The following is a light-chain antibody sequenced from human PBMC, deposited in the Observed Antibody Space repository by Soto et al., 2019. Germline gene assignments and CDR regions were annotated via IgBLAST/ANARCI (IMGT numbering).Light chain of an antibody. CDR3: QQRSNWPWT. J-gene: IGKJ1*01. Sequence: EIVLTQSPATLSLSPGERATLSCRASQSVRNQLACYQQKPGQSPRLLIYDASNSVTGIPGRFSGSGSGTDFTLTISSLEPEDFAVYYCQQRSNWPWTFGQGTKVEIK. CDR2: DAS. V-gene: IGKV3-11*01. CDR1: QSVRNQ.